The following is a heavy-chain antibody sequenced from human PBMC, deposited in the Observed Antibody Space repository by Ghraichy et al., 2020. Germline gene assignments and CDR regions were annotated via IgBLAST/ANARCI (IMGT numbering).Heavy chain of an antibody. CDR2: IYHSGST. CDR3: ARDRMGYSPLLYFDL. V-gene: IGHV4-38-2*02. Sequence: SETLSLTCTVSGYSISSGYYWGWIRQPPGKGLEWIGSIYHSGSTYYNPSLKSRVTISVDTSKNQFSLKLSSVTAADTAVYYCARDRMGYSPLLYFDLWGRGTLVTVPS. CDR1: GYSISSGYY. J-gene: IGHJ2*01. D-gene: IGHD5-18*01.